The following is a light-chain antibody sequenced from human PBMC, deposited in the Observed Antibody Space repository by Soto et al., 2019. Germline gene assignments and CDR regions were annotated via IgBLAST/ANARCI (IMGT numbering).Light chain of an antibody. Sequence: EIVMTQSPATLSVSPGERVTLSCRASQSVSSNLAWYQQKPGQAPRLLIYGAFTRATGIPARFSGSGSGTEFTLTISSLQSEDFAGYYCQQYKNWPPLTFGGGTKVEIK. CDR2: GAF. V-gene: IGKV3-15*01. J-gene: IGKJ4*01. CDR1: QSVSSN. CDR3: QQYKNWPPLT.